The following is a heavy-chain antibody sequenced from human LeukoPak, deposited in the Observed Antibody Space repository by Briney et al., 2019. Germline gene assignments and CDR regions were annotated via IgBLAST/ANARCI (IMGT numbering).Heavy chain of an antibody. CDR2: IWSDGSNR. V-gene: IGHV3-33*01. CDR1: GFSFRSYG. Sequence: GGSLRLSCAASGFSFRSYGMHWVRQAPGKGLEWVAVIWSDGSNRYYSDSVRGRFTISRDNSKNTLDLQMNSLRAEDTAVYYCARDSRLGLRYGMDVWGQGTTVTVSS. D-gene: IGHD6-25*01. CDR3: ARDSRLGLRYGMDV. J-gene: IGHJ6*02.